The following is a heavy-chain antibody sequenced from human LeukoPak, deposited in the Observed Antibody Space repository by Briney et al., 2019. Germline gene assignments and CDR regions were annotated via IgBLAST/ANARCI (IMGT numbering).Heavy chain of an antibody. V-gene: IGHV3-23*01. D-gene: IGHD3-22*01. CDR1: GFTFSSYA. CDR3: AKGERIFLWDSSGLTGAFDI. CDR2: IIGGAGST. J-gene: IGHJ3*02. Sequence: GASLRLSCAAPGFTFSSYAMSWVRQAPGKGLGWVSAIIGGAGSTYYTDSLKGRFTLSRDNSKNTLYLQMNSLRAEDTAVYYCAKGERIFLWDSSGLTGAFDIWGQGTMVTVSS.